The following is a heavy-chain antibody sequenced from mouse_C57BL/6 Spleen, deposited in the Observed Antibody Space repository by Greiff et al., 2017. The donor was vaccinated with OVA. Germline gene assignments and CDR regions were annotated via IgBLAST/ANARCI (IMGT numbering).Heavy chain of an antibody. J-gene: IGHJ1*03. V-gene: IGHV14-2*01. CDR3: ARDNGYSYWYFDV. CDR2: IDPEAGET. Sequence: EVKLMESGAELVKPGASVKLSCTASGFTFTDYYMHWVKQRPEQGLEWIGRIDPEAGETKYAPKFQGKATITADTSSNTAYLQLSSLTSKDTAVEYCARDNGYSYWYFDVWGTGTTVTVSS. D-gene: IGHD2-3*01. CDR1: GFTFTDYY.